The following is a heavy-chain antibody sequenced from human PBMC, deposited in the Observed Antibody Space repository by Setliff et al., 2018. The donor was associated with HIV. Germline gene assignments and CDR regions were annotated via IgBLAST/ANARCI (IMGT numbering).Heavy chain of an antibody. CDR3: AREGLPTPYYFDY. J-gene: IGHJ4*02. CDR1: GGSLGGYH. CDR2: VTHSGGT. V-gene: IGHV4-34*01. Sequence: NPSETLSLTCGVYGGSLGGYHWSWIRQPPGKGLEWIGEVTHSGGTKYNPSLKSRVTIPVDTSMNQFSLKLSSVTAADTAVYYCAREGLPTPYYFDYWGQGTLVTVSS.